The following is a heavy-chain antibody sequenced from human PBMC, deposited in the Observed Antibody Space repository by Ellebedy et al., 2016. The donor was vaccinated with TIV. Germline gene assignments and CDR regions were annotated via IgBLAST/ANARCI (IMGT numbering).Heavy chain of an antibody. J-gene: IGHJ5*02. CDR2: INVADGKT. D-gene: IGHD2-15*01. CDR3: ARDALGYCSGGSCTNSWFDP. CDR1: GYTFTQYA. V-gene: IGHV1-3*01. Sequence: AASVKVSCNASGYTFTQYAIHWLRQARGQGLEWLGWINVADGKTKYLQKVQDRVTLTRDTSANTAYMHLSGLTSEDSGIYYCARDALGYCSGGSCTNSWFDPWGQGTLVTVSS.